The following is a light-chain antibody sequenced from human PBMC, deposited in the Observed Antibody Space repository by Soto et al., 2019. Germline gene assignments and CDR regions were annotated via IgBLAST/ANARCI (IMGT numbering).Light chain of an antibody. Sequence: EILLTQSPGTLSLSPGERATLSCRASQTVSNNYLVWYQHKPGRAPRLLIFRASIRAADIPDRFRGSGSGTDFTLTITSLEPEDFAVYYCQQHAGSPWTLGQGTKVDIK. CDR3: QQHAGSPWT. CDR1: QTVSNNY. V-gene: IGKV3-20*01. CDR2: RAS. J-gene: IGKJ1*01.